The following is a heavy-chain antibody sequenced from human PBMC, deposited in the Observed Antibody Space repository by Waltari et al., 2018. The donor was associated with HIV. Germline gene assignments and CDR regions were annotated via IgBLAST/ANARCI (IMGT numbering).Heavy chain of an antibody. J-gene: IGHJ4*02. CDR3: AIESSQVLWFGESLAL. CDR2: ISYDGIKK. V-gene: IGHV3-30*03. CDR1: GPSFGSVG. D-gene: IGHD3-10*01. Sequence: QVQLVESGGGVVQPGDVLRLSCAASGPSFGSVGIHWVRRAPGKGLEWVAAISYDGIKKFHADSVRGRFTISRDTSKKTLYLQMNTLKTEDTAVYFCAIESSQVLWFGESLALWGQGTQVTVS.